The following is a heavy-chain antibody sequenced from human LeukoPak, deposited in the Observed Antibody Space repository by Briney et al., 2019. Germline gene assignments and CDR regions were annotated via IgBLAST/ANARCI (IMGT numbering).Heavy chain of an antibody. CDR3: ARNTRLRQHFDY. Sequence: SETLSLTCAVSGGSISSSNWWSWVRQPPGKGLEWIGEIYHSGSTNYNPSLKGRVTISVDKSKNQFSLKLSSVTAADTAVYYCARNTRLRQHFDYRGQGTLVTVSS. V-gene: IGHV4-4*02. D-gene: IGHD3-16*01. CDR2: IYHSGST. J-gene: IGHJ4*02. CDR1: GGSISSSNW.